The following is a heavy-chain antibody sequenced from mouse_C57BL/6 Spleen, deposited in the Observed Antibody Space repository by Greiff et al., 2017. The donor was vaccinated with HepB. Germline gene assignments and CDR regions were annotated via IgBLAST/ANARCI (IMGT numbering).Heavy chain of an antibody. V-gene: IGHV3-6*01. J-gene: IGHJ2*01. CDR3: ARGYDYDDAYYFDY. CDR2: ISYDGSN. CDR1: GYSITSGYY. D-gene: IGHD2-4*01. Sequence: VQLKESGPGLVKPSQSLSLTCSVTGYSITSGYYWNWIRQFPGNKLEWMGYISYDGSNNYNPSLKNRISITRDTSKNQFFLKLNSVTTEDTATYYCARGYDYDDAYYFDYWGQGTTLTVSS.